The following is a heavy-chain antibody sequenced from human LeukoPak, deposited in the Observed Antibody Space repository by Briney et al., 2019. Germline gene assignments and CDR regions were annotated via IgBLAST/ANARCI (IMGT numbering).Heavy chain of an antibody. CDR3: ARDRACSSTSCYVVFDY. Sequence: ASVKVSCKASGYTFTSYGISWVRQAPGQGLEWMGWISAYNGNTNHAQKLQGRVTMTTDTSTSTAYMELRSLRSDDTAVYYCARDRACSSTSCYVVFDYWGQGTLVTVSS. CDR2: ISAYNGNT. J-gene: IGHJ4*02. CDR1: GYTFTSYG. V-gene: IGHV1-18*01. D-gene: IGHD2-2*01.